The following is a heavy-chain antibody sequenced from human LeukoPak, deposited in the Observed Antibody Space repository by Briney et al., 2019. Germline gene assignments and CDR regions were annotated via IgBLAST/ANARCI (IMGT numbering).Heavy chain of an antibody. CDR2: ISYDGSHK. CDR1: GFTFSSYA. D-gene: IGHD3-22*01. CDR3: ARDMIAVAKPKNWFDP. Sequence: PGRSLRLSCAASGFTFSSYAMHWVRQAPGKGLEWVAVISYDGSHKYYADSVKGRFTISRDNSKNTLYLQMNSLRAEDTAVYYCARDMIAVAKPKNWFDPWGQGTLVTVSS. V-gene: IGHV3-30-3*01. J-gene: IGHJ5*02.